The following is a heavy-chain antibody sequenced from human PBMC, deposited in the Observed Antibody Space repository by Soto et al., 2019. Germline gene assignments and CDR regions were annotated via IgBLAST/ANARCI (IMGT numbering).Heavy chain of an antibody. CDR1: GFTFSSYA. D-gene: IGHD6-13*01. CDR3: AKDQSGSSYYDY. Sequence: EVQLLESGGGLVQPGGSLRLSCAASGFTFSSYAVSWVRQAPGKGLEWVSAISGSGGSAYYADSVKGRFTISRDNSKNTLYLQMNSLRAEDTAVYYCAKDQSGSSYYDYWGQGTLVTVSS. V-gene: IGHV3-23*01. CDR2: ISGSGGSA. J-gene: IGHJ4*02.